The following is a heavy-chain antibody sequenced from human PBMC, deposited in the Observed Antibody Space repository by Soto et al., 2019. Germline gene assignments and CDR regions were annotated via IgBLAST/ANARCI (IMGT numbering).Heavy chain of an antibody. CDR1: GYTFTSYG. CDR2: ISAYNGNT. V-gene: IGHV1-18*01. CDR3: ARVYCSGGSCYHLDY. D-gene: IGHD2-15*01. J-gene: IGHJ4*02. Sequence: ASVKVSCKASGYTFTSYGISWVRQAPGQGLEWMGWISAYNGNTNYAQKLQGRVTMTTDNAKNTLYLQMNSLRAEDTAVYYCARVYCSGGSCYHLDYWGQGTLVTVSS.